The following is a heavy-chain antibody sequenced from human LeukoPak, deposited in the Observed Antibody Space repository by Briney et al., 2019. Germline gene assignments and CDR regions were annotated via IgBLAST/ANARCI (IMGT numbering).Heavy chain of an antibody. CDR1: GGSINSRSYY. D-gene: IGHD3-9*01. CDR3: ARHFDLYYGMDV. Sequence: SETLSLTCTVSGGSINSRSYYWGWVRQSPGKGLEWIGTVYDSGSTYINPSLKSRVTVSEDTSKNQFSLKVSSVTAADTAVYYCARHFDLYYGMDVWGQGPRSPSP. J-gene: IGHJ6*02. CDR2: VYDSGST. V-gene: IGHV4-39*01.